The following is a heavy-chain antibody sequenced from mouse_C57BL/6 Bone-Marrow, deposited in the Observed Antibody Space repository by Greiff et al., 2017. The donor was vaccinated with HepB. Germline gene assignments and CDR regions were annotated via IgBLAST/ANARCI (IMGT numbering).Heavy chain of an antibody. CDR2: IWSGGST. Sequence: SLPFLVHPSQSLSITCTVSGFSLTSYGVHWVRQSPGKGLEWLGVIWSGGSTDYNAAFISRLSISKDNSKSQVFFKMNSLQADDTAIYYCARRYYGSSYWYFDVWGTGTTVTVSS. V-gene: IGHV2-2*01. CDR1: GFSLTSYG. J-gene: IGHJ1*03. CDR3: ARRYYGSSYWYFDV. D-gene: IGHD1-1*01.